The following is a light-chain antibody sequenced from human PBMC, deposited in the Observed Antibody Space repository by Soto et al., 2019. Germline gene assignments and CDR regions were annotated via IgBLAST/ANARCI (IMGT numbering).Light chain of an antibody. J-gene: IGLJ1*01. CDR1: NIASKS. CDR2: DDS. V-gene: IGLV3-21*02. Sequence: SYELTQPPSVSVAPGQTARITCGGNNIASKSVHWYQQKPGQAPVLVVYDDSDRPSGIPERFSGSNSGNTATLTISRVEAPDEPAYSCKVWDSSSDPYVFGTGTKVTVL. CDR3: KVWDSSSDPYV.